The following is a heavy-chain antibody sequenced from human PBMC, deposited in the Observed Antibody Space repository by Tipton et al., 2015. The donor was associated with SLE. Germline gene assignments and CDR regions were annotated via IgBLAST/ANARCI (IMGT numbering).Heavy chain of an antibody. Sequence: TLSLTCAVSGYSISSGYHWGWIRQPPGKGLGWIATIYHSGSTYYKSSLKSRVTISIDTSKNQFSLKLSSVTAADTAVYYCARSAGYGSSWAHFDYWGQGTLVTVSS. V-gene: IGHV4-38-2*01. D-gene: IGHD6-13*01. J-gene: IGHJ4*02. CDR2: IYHSGST. CDR1: GYSISSGYH. CDR3: ARSAGYGSSWAHFDY.